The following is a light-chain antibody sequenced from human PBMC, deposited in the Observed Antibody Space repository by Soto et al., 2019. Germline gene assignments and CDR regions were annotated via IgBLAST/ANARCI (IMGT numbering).Light chain of an antibody. CDR3: LQYYGGPPHT. CDR2: WAS. V-gene: IGKV4-1*01. CDR1: QSLFYSAYRTNY. J-gene: IGKJ2*01. Sequence: DIVLTQSPDSLAVFLGERATITSKSSQSLFYSAYRTNYLAWYQDKPGQPPKMLISWASTRASGVPDRFSGSGSGTDFTLTISSLQAEDVAVYYCLQYYGGPPHTFGQGTKLEI.